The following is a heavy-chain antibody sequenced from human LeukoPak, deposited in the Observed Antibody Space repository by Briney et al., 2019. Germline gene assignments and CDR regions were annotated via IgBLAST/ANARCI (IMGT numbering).Heavy chain of an antibody. CDR3: VRVGSRNDFWSGYSPRYYYYYMDV. CDR2: INHSGST. Sequence: SETLPLTCAVYGGSFSGYYWSWIRQPPGKGLEWIGEINHSGSTNYNPSLKSRVTISVDTSKNQFSLKLSSVTAADTAVYYCVRVGSRNDFWSGYSPRYYYYYMDVWGKGTTVTVSS. CDR1: GGSFSGYY. J-gene: IGHJ6*03. V-gene: IGHV4-34*01. D-gene: IGHD3-3*01.